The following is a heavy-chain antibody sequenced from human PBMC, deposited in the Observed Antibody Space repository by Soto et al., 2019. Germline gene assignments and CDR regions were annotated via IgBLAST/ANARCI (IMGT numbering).Heavy chain of an antibody. J-gene: IGHJ4*02. V-gene: IGHV3-21*01. CDR1: GXTLSSYR. Sequence: GSLRLTCAASGXTLSSYRMNWVRQAPGKGLELVSSISSSSSYIYYADSVNGLFTISRYNAKNSLYLKMNILRAEDTAVYYCASEPPGYWGQGTLGTVSS. CDR2: ISSSSSYI. CDR3: ASEPPGY.